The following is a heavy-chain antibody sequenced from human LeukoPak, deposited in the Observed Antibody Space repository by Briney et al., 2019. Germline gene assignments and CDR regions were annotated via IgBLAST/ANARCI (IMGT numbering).Heavy chain of an antibody. CDR2: ISGSGGST. CDR1: GFTFSSYG. D-gene: IGHD3-10*01. J-gene: IGHJ4*02. V-gene: IGHV3-23*01. Sequence: GGSLRLSCLVSGFTFSSYGMSWVRQAPGKGLEWVPGISGSGGSTYYADSVKGRFTISRDNSKNTLYLQMNSLRAEDTAVYYCAKDRGGFGELVDWGQGTLVTVSS. CDR3: AKDRGGFGELVD.